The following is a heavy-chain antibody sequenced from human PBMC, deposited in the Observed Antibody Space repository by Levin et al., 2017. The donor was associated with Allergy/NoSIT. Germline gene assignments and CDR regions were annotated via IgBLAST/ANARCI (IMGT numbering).Heavy chain of an antibody. Sequence: SQTLSLTCTVSGGSISSGGYYWSWIRQHPGKGLEWIGYIYYSGSTYYNPSLKSRVTISVDTSKNQFSLKLSSVTAADTAVYYCARAGEDIVPELGEQWLVGFDYWGQGTLVTVSS. CDR2: IYYSGST. CDR1: GGSISSGGYY. V-gene: IGHV4-31*03. D-gene: IGHD6-19*01. CDR3: ARAGEDIVPELGEQWLVGFDY. J-gene: IGHJ4*02.